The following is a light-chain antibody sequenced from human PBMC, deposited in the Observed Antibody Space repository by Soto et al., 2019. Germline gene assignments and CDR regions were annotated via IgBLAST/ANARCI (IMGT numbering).Light chain of an antibody. CDR3: NSYTSASFYV. Sequence: LAQPASVSGSPGQSITISCTGTTSDIAGYNYVSWYQQHPGKAPKLLIYEVTSRASGVSHRFSGSKSGNTASLTISGLQAEDEAEYYCNSYTSASFYVFGTGTKVTVL. J-gene: IGLJ1*01. V-gene: IGLV2-14*01. CDR2: EVT. CDR1: TSDIAGYNY.